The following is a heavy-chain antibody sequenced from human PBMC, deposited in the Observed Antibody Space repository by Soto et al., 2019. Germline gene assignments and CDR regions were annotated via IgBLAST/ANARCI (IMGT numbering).Heavy chain of an antibody. Sequence: EVQLLESGGDLVQPGGSLRLSCAASGFTFSNYDMSWGRQAPGKGLELVSSVSSSGSSTYYVDSLKGRFTISRDNSKNALNLQMSGLGAADTAVYHCARRDCGSGRNCEFGAPAFAYWGQGNLVTVTS. CDR2: VSSSGSST. J-gene: IGHJ4*02. V-gene: IGHV3-23*01. D-gene: IGHD2-21*01. CDR3: ARRDCGSGRNCEFGAPAFAY. CDR1: GFTFSNYD.